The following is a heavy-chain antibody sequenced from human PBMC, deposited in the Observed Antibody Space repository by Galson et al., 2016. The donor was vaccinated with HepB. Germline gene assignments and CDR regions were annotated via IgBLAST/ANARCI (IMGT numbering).Heavy chain of an antibody. Sequence: IIYPGDSDTRYSPSFQGQVTISADKSISTAYLQWSSLKASDTAMYYCARLRGSVVLASTDRYFDYWGQGTLVTVSS. V-gene: IGHV5-51*01. D-gene: IGHD3-16*01. CDR2: IYPGDSDT. J-gene: IGHJ4*02. CDR3: ARLRGSVVLASTDRYFDY.